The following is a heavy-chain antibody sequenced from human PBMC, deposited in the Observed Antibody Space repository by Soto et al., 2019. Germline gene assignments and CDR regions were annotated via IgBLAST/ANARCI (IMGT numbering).Heavy chain of an antibody. V-gene: IGHV4-4*02. J-gene: IGHJ5*02. CDR3: ASNRDYIWFDP. Sequence: SETLSLTCTVSSVSISSNNWWHWVRQPPGKGLQWIGEIYHSGFTNYNPSLKSRVILSLDKSKNQVSLKLSSVTAADTAAYYCASNRDYIWFDPWGQGTLVTVSS. CDR1: SVSISSNNW. D-gene: IGHD4-17*01. CDR2: IYHSGFT.